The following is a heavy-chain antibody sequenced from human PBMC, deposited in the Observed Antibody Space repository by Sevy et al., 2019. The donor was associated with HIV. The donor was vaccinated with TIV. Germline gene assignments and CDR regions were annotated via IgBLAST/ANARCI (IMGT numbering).Heavy chain of an antibody. CDR3: ARRGSSWYDAFDI. Sequence: GESLKISCKGSGYSFTSYWIGWVRQMPGKGLEWMGFIYPGDSDTRYSPSFQGHVTISADKSISTAYLQWSSLKASDTAMYYCARRGSSWYDAFDIWGQGTMVTVSS. V-gene: IGHV5-51*01. CDR2: IYPGDSDT. D-gene: IGHD6-13*01. J-gene: IGHJ3*02. CDR1: GYSFTSYW.